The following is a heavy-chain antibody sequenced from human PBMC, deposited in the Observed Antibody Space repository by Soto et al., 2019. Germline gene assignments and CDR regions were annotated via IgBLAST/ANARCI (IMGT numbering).Heavy chain of an antibody. CDR3: ARSIVVVTALDY. CDR2: INAGNGNT. Sequence: ASVKVSCKASGYTFPSYAMHWVRQAPGQRLEWMGWINAGNGNTKYSQKFQGRVTITRDTSASTAYMELSSLRSEDTAVYSCARSIVVVTALDYWRQGTLDPFSS. J-gene: IGHJ4*02. CDR1: GYTFPSYA. V-gene: IGHV1-3*01. D-gene: IGHD2-21*02.